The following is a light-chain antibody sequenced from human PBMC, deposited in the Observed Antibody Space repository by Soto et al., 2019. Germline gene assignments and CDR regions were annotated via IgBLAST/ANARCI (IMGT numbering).Light chain of an antibody. Sequence: DIVMTQSPDSLAVSLGERATINCKSSQSVLYCTNNRHYLAWYQQKPGQPPRLLISWAYTRESGVSDRFSGSESGTDVTLTISSLQAEDVALYYCQQYYRTPYTFGQGTKLEIK. CDR2: WAY. CDR3: QQYYRTPYT. J-gene: IGKJ2*01. V-gene: IGKV4-1*01. CDR1: QSVLYCTNNRHY.